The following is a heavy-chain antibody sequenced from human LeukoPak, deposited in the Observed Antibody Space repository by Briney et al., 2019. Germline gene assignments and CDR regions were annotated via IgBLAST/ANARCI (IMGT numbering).Heavy chain of an antibody. D-gene: IGHD5-12*01. Sequence: ASETPSLTCTVSGGSISSYYWSWIRQPPGKGLEWIGYIYYSGSTNYNPSLKSRVTISVDTSKNQFSLKLSSVTAADTAVYYCARGSSGYDPDAFDIWGQGTMVTISS. CDR1: GGSISSYY. V-gene: IGHV4-59*01. CDR2: IYYSGST. CDR3: ARGSSGYDPDAFDI. J-gene: IGHJ3*02.